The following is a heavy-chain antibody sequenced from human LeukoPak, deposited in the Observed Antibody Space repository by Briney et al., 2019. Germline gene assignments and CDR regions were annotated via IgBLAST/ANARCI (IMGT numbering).Heavy chain of an antibody. V-gene: IGHV4-34*01. CDR1: GGSFSGYY. CDR2: INHRGST. Sequence: PSETLSLTCAVYGGSFSGYYWSWIRQPPGKGLEWIGEINHRGSTNYNPSLKSRVTISVDTSKNQFSLKLSSVTAADTAVYYCARGAGDRPRRNSGYDAYYYYMDVWGKGTTVTVSS. D-gene: IGHD5-12*01. CDR3: ARGAGDRPRRNSGYDAYYYYMDV. J-gene: IGHJ6*03.